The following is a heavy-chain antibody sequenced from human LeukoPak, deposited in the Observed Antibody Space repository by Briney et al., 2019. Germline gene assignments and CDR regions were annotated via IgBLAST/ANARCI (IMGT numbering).Heavy chain of an antibody. CDR1: GGSIISSTYY. V-gene: IGHV4-39*07. CDR3: ASRAYCGGDCFLDY. D-gene: IGHD2-21*02. CDR2: INHSGST. J-gene: IGHJ4*02. Sequence: SETLSLTCTVSGGSIISSTYYWGWIRQPPGKGLEWIGEINHSGSTNYNPSLKSRITISVDTSKNQFSLKLSSVTAADTAVYYCASRAYCGGDCFLDYWGQGTLVTVSS.